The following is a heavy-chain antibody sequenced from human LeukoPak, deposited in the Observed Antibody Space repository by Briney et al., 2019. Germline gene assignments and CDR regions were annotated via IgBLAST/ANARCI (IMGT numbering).Heavy chain of an antibody. CDR2: IYSGGST. Sequence: PGRSLRLSCAASGFTVSSNYMSWVRQAPGKGLEWVSVIYSGGSTYYADSVKGRFTISRDNSKNTLYLQMNSLRAEDTAVYYCARAIGYDLPLCYWGQGTLVTVSS. CDR1: GFTVSSNY. J-gene: IGHJ4*02. D-gene: IGHD1-14*01. CDR3: ARAIGYDLPLCY. V-gene: IGHV3-53*01.